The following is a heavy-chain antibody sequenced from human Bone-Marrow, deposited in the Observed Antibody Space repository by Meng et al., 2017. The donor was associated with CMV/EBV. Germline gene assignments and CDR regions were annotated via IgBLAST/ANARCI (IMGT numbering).Heavy chain of an antibody. CDR2: IHNGGSST. J-gene: IGHJ6*02. CDR1: GFSFSSYW. V-gene: IGHV3-74*01. CDR3: ARDSIVVPGRIYYYAMDV. D-gene: IGHD6-19*01. Sequence: GGSLRLSCAASGFSFSSYWMHWVRQAPGKGLVWVAHIHNGGSSTTYADSVKGRFTISRDNAKNTVFLQMHSLGVEDTGVYYCARDSIVVPGRIYYYAMDVWGHGTTVTVSS.